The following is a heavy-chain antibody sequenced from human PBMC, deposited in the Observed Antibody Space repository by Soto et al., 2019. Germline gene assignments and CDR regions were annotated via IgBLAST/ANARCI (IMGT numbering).Heavy chain of an antibody. V-gene: IGHV3-15*01. Sequence: GPLRRSCSASGFTFSNARMSWVRQAPGKGLEWVGRIKSKTDGGTTDYAAPVKGRFTISRDDSKNTLYLQMNSLKTEDTAVYYCTTSARQVDYWGQGTLVTVYS. CDR1: GFTFSNAR. J-gene: IGHJ4*02. CDR3: TTSARQVDY. CDR2: IKSKTDGGTT.